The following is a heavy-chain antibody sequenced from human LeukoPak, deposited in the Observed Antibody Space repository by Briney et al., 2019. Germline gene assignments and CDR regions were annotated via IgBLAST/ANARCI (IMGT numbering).Heavy chain of an antibody. CDR1: GLTFSSYG. J-gene: IGHJ6*03. CDR2: IWYDGSNK. V-gene: IGHV3-33*06. D-gene: IGHD6-19*01. CDR3: AKDEERTGYSSGWYWYYYYYYMDV. Sequence: GRSLRLSCAASGLTFSSYGMHWVRQAPGKGREWVAVIWYDGSNKYYADSVKGRFTISRDNSKNTLYLQMNSLRAEDTAVYYCAKDEERTGYSSGWYWYYYYYYMDVWGKGTTVTVSS.